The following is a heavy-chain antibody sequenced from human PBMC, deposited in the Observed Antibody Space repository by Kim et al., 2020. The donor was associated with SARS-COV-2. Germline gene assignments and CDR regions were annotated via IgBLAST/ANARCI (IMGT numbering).Heavy chain of an antibody. Sequence: GGSLRLSCAASGFTFSSYGMSWVRQAPGKGLQWVSAFTTDATTTHYADSVEGRFIISRDNSKNTLYLEMNNLRADDTAVYFCAKAAGPSFVNYFESWGQGTLVTVSS. CDR2: FTTDATTT. CDR3: AKAAGPSFVNYFES. V-gene: IGHV3-23*01. J-gene: IGHJ4*02. D-gene: IGHD2-21*01. CDR1: GFTFSSYG.